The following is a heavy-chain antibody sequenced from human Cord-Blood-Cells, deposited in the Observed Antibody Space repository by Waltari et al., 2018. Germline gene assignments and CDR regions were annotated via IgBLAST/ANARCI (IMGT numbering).Heavy chain of an antibody. V-gene: IGHV4-39*01. J-gene: IGHJ3*02. CDR1: GGSISSSSYY. Sequence: QLQLQESGPGLVKPSETLSLTCTVSGGSISSSSYYWGWIRQPQGKGLEWVGSIYYSGSTYYNPSLKSRVTISVDTSKNQFSLKLSSVTAADTAVYYCARVDSSGYYYFAFDIWGQGTMVTVSS. CDR2: IYYSGST. D-gene: IGHD3-22*01. CDR3: ARVDSSGYYYFAFDI.